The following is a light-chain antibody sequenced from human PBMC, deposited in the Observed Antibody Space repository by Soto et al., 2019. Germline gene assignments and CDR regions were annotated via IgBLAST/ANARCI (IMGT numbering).Light chain of an antibody. V-gene: IGKV1-12*01. CDR3: QQYYSYPRST. CDR1: QGISSW. Sequence: DIQMTESPSSVSASVGDRVTITCRASQGISSWLAWYQQKPGKAPRLLIHAASSLQSGVPSRFSGSGSGTDFTLTISCLQSEDFATYYCQQYYSYPRSTFGQGTRLEIK. CDR2: AAS. J-gene: IGKJ5*01.